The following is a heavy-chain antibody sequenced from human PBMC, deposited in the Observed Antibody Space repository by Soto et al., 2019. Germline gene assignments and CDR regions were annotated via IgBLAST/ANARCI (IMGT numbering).Heavy chain of an antibody. V-gene: IGHV2-5*02. CDR1: GFSLSTSGVG. D-gene: IGHD3-22*01. J-gene: IGHJ4*02. CDR2: VYWDDDK. Sequence: SGPTLVNPTQTLTLTCTFSGFSLSTSGVGVGWIRQPPGQALEWLALVYWDDDKRYSPSLKSRLTITKDTSKNQVVLTMTNMDPVDTATYYCAYRHVHSYNSSGPFDYWGQGTLVTVSS. CDR3: AYRHVHSYNSSGPFDY.